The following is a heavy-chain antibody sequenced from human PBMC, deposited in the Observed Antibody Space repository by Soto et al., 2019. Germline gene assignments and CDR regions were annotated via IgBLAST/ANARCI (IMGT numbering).Heavy chain of an antibody. D-gene: IGHD2-8*01. Sequence: PGGSLRLSCAASGSTFSSYAMSWVRQAPGKGLEWVSAISGSGGSTYYADSVKGRFTISRDNSKNTLYLQMNRLRAEDTAVYYCAKAPPKMVPPGDAFDISGQGTMVTLSS. V-gene: IGHV3-23*01. CDR3: AKAPPKMVPPGDAFDI. J-gene: IGHJ3*02. CDR1: GSTFSSYA. CDR2: ISGSGGST.